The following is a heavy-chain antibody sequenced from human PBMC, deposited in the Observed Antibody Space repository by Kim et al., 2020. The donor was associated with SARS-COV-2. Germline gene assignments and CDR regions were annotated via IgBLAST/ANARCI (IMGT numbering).Heavy chain of an antibody. J-gene: IGHJ4*02. D-gene: IGHD3-10*01. CDR2: ITSSSSKT. CDR1: GFTFSSQD. Sequence: GGSLRLSCAASGFTFSSQDMSWVRQAPGKGLEWISFITSSSSKTAYADSVKGLFTISRDNAKNSLYLQMSSLRDDDTGIYYCTRDRVGEKRGDYWGQGTLVTVSS. V-gene: IGHV3-48*02. CDR3: TRDRVGEKRGDY.